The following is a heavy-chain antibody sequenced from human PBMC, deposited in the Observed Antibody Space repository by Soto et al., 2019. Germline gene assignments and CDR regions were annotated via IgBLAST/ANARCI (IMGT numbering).Heavy chain of an antibody. CDR2: ISGSGGST. CDR3: AKGGYSYGGGYFDY. CDR1: GCPFSSYS. D-gene: IGHD5-18*01. J-gene: IGHJ4*02. V-gene: IGHV3-23*01. Sequence: GVSLRLSWGASGCPFSSYSMSLVRPAPGKGLEWVSAISGSGGSTYYADSVKGRFTISRDNSKNTLYLQMNSLRAEDTAVYYCAKGGYSYGGGYFDYWGQGTLVTV.